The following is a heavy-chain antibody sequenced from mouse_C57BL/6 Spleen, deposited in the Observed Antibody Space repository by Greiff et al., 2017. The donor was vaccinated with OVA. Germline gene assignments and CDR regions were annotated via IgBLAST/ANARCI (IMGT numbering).Heavy chain of an antibody. CDR2: INPSSGYT. Sequence: VQLVESGAELAKPGASVKLSCKASGYTFTSYWMHWVKQRPGQGLEWIGYINPSSGYTKYNQKFKDKATLTADKSSSTAYMQLSSLTYEDSAVYYCARYDYDAAYAMDYWGQGTSVTVSS. D-gene: IGHD2-4*01. CDR3: ARYDYDAAYAMDY. J-gene: IGHJ4*01. CDR1: GYTFTSYW. V-gene: IGHV1-7*01.